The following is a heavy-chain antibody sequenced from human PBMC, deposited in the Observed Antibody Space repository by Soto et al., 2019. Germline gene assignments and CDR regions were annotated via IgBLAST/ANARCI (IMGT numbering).Heavy chain of an antibody. CDR1: GGSFSGYY. V-gene: IGHV4-34*01. CDR3: ARGEYSSSYGWFDP. D-gene: IGHD6-6*01. CDR2: INHSGST. J-gene: IGHJ5*02. Sequence: SETLSLTCAVYGGSFSGYYWSWIRQPPGKGLEWIGEINHSGSTNYNPSLKSRVTISVDTSKNQLSLKLSSVTAADTAVYYCARGEYSSSYGWFDPWGQGTLVTVSS.